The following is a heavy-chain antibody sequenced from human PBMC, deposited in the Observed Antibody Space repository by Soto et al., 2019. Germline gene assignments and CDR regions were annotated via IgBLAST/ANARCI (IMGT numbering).Heavy chain of an antibody. J-gene: IGHJ3*02. CDR3: ARHDMVVVTALDI. CDR1: GDSFTSYW. Sequence: PGDSLKISCKGSGDSFTSYWISWVRQMPGKGLEWMGRIDPSDSYTNYSPSFQGHVTISADKSISTAYLQWSSLKASDPAMYYWARHDMVVVTALDIWGQGTMVTVSS. D-gene: IGHD2-21*02. CDR2: IDPSDSYT. V-gene: IGHV5-10-1*01.